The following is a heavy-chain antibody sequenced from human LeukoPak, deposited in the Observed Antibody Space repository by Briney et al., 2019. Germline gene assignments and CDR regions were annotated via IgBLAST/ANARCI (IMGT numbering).Heavy chain of an antibody. CDR3: ARTTTQYSSGFLIQDAFDI. V-gene: IGHV4-30-4*01. D-gene: IGHD6-19*01. J-gene: IGHJ3*02. CDR1: GGSISSGDYY. CDR2: IFYSGST. Sequence: SETLSLTCTVSGGSISSGDYYWSWIRQPPGKGLEWIGYIFYSGSTYYNPSLKSRVTISVDTSKNQFSLKLSSVTAADTAVYYCARTTTQYSSGFLIQDAFDIWGQGTMVTVSS.